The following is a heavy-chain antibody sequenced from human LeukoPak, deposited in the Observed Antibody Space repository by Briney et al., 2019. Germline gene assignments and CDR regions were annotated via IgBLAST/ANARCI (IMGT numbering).Heavy chain of an antibody. V-gene: IGHV3-15*01. CDR3: ATDLHFGYCTATSCANY. CDR2: IRSTPDGGAT. D-gene: IGHD2-2*03. CDR1: GFTFISSW. J-gene: IGHJ4*02. Sequence: GGSLRLSCAASGFTFISSWMTWVRQAPGKGLAWVGRIRSTPDGGATDYAAPVKGRFTISRDDSKNTLYLQMNSLRTEDTAVYYCATDLHFGYCTATSCANYWGQGNLVTVSS.